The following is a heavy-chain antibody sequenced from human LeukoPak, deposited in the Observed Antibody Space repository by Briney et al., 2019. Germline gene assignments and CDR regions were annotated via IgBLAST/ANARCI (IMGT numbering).Heavy chain of an antibody. J-gene: IGHJ4*02. CDR3: ARSNYDILTGYYHFDY. V-gene: IGHV4-59*01. Sequence: SETLSLTCTVSGGSISSYYWSWIRQPPGKGLEWIGYIYYSGSTNYNPSLKSRVTISVDTSKNQFSLKLSSVTAADTAVYYCARSNYDILTGYYHFDYWGQGILVTVSS. CDR2: IYYSGST. CDR1: GGSISSYY. D-gene: IGHD3-9*01.